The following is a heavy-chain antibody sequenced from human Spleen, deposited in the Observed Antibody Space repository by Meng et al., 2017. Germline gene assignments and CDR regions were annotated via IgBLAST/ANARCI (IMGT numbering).Heavy chain of an antibody. CDR1: GGSISSSSYY. Sequence: SETLSLTCTVSGGSISSSSYYWGWIRQPPGKGLEWIGSIYYSGSTNYNPSLESRATISVDTSQNNLSLKLSSVTAADSAVYYCARGPTTMAHDFDYWGQGTLVTGAS. CDR3: ARGPTTMAHDFDY. CDR2: IYYSGST. D-gene: IGHD4-11*01. J-gene: IGHJ4*02. V-gene: IGHV4-39*02.